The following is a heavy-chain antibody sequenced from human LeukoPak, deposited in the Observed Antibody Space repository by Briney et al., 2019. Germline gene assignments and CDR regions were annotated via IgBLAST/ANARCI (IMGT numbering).Heavy chain of an antibody. CDR2: IDQDGRDK. CDR3: AKTSLGWLDP. D-gene: IGHD7-27*01. V-gene: IGHV3-7*01. Sequence: GGSLRLSCAASGFTFSDYWMSWVRQAPGKGLEWVATIDQDGRDKFSVDSVKGRFTISRDNARNSMYQQMKSLRVEDTAVYYCAKTSLGWLDPWGQGALVTVSS. J-gene: IGHJ5*02. CDR1: GFTFSDYW.